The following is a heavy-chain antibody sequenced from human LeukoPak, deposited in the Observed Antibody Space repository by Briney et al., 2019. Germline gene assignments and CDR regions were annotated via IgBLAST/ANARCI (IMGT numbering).Heavy chain of an antibody. Sequence: GGSLRLSCAASGFTVSSNYMSWVGQAPGKGLEWASVIYSGGSTYYADSVKGRFTISRDDSKDTLYLQMNSLRAEDTAVYYCTRVRNMVRGVIITAYYLDYWGQGTLVTVAS. CDR1: GFTVSSNY. CDR3: TRVRNMVRGVIITAYYLDY. J-gene: IGHJ4*02. CDR2: IYSGGST. D-gene: IGHD3-10*01. V-gene: IGHV3-66*01.